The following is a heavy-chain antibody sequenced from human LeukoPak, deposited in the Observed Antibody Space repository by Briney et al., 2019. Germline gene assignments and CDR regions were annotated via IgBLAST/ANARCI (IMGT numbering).Heavy chain of an antibody. CDR3: ARRSQTAAGRGIDY. V-gene: IGHV4-39*01. CDR1: GGSISSSSSYY. D-gene: IGHD6-13*01. CDR2: MSSSGST. Sequence: SETQSLTCTVSGGSISSSSSYYWAWIRQPPGKGLEWIGAMSSSGSTYYNPSLKSRVTISGDMSKNQFSLKLSSVTAADTAVFYCARRSQTAAGRGIDYWGQGTLVTVSS. J-gene: IGHJ4*02.